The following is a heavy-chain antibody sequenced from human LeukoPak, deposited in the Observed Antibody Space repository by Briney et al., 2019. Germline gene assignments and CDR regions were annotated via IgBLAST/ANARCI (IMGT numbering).Heavy chain of an antibody. V-gene: IGHV7-4-1*02. CDR3: ARSNNDGDYLGVGFDY. CDR2: INTNTGNP. Sequence: PGASVKVSCKTSGYTFTTYAINWVRQAPGQGLEWMGWINTNTGNPTYAQGFTGRFVFSLDTSVSTTYLQISSLKAEDTAIYYCARSNNDGDYLGVGFDYWGQGALATVSS. D-gene: IGHD4-17*01. CDR1: GYTFTTYA. J-gene: IGHJ4*02.